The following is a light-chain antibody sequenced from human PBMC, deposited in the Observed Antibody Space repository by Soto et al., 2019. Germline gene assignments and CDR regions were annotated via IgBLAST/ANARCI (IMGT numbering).Light chain of an antibody. CDR1: SSDVGGYNS. J-gene: IGLJ1*01. CDR2: EVS. V-gene: IGLV2-14*01. Sequence: QSVLTQPASVPGSPGLSITISCTGTSSDVGGYNSVSWYQQHPGKAPKLLIHEVSDRPSGVSSRFSGSKSGNTASLTISGLQAEDEADYYCSSYTSSDTLVFGTGTKVTVL. CDR3: SSYTSSDTLV.